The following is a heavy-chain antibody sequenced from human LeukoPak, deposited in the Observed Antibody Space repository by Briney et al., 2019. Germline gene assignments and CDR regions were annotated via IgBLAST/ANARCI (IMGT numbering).Heavy chain of an antibody. CDR3: ARYGDYAPRYFDL. V-gene: IGHV1-18*01. Sequence: ASMKVSFKASGGTFSTYASGWVRQAPGQGLEWMGWISAYSGNTNYAQKFQGRVTMTTDTSTSTAYMDLTSLRSDDTAVYYCARYGDYAPRYFDLWGRGTLVTVSS. J-gene: IGHJ2*01. CDR2: ISAYSGNT. CDR1: GGTFSTYA. D-gene: IGHD4-17*01.